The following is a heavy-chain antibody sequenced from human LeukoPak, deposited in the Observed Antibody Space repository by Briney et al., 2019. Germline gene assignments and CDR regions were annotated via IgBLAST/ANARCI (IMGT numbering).Heavy chain of an antibody. CDR1: GFTFSSYA. CDR2: KSSDGSNT. Sequence: PGRSLRLSCAASGFTFSSYAMHWVRQVPGKGLVWVSRKSSDGSNTNYADSVKGRFTVSRDNAKNTLYLQMNSLRVEDTAVYYCARGRGPYGWFDPWGQGTLVTVSS. V-gene: IGHV3-74*01. J-gene: IGHJ5*02. D-gene: IGHD3-10*01. CDR3: ARGRGPYGWFDP.